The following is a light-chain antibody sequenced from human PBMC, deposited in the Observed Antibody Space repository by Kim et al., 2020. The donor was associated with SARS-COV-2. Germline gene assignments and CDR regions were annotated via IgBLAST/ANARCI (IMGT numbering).Light chain of an antibody. CDR2: SDT. V-gene: IGLV2-11*01. CDR1: SSDVGGYKY. J-gene: IGLJ3*02. CDR3: CSYAGIYTWV. Sequence: QSALTQPRSVSDFPGQSVTISCSGTSSDVGGYKYVSWYQQHPGKAPQVIIYSDTKRPSGVPDRFSGSKSGNTASLTISGLQTEDEADYYCCSYAGIYTWVFGGGTQLTVL.